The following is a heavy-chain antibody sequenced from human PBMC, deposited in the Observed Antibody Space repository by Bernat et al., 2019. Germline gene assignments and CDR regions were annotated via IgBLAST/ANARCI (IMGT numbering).Heavy chain of an antibody. V-gene: IGHV1-69*08. CDR2: IIPILGIA. CDR3: ARDFPQIGYGFDY. J-gene: IGHJ4*02. Sequence: QVQLVQSGAEVKKPGSSVKVSCKASGGTFSSYTISWVRQAPGQGLEWVGRIIPILGIANYAQKFQGRVTITADKSTSTAYMELSSLRSEDTAVYYCARDFPQIGYGFDYWGQGTLVTVSS. D-gene: IGHD4-17*01. CDR1: GGTFSSYT.